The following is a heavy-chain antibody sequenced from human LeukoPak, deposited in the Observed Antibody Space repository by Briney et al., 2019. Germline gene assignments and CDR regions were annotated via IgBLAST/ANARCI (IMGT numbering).Heavy chain of an antibody. V-gene: IGHV1-69*05. CDR2: IIPIFGTA. Sequence: SVKVSCKASGGTFSSYAISWVRQAPGQGLEWMGRIIPIFGTANYAQKFQGRVTITTDESTSTAYMELSSLRFEDTAVYYCARVRYYDSSGYVDYWGQGTLVTVSS. CDR3: ARVRYYDSSGYVDY. CDR1: GGTFSSYA. D-gene: IGHD3-22*01. J-gene: IGHJ4*02.